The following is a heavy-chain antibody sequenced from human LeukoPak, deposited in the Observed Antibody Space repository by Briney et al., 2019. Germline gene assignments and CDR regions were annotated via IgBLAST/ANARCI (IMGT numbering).Heavy chain of an antibody. Sequence: SETLSLTCAVYGGSFSGYYWSWIRQPPGKGLEWIGEINHSGSTNYNPSLKSRVTISVDTSKNQFSLKLSSVTAADTAVYYCARGGYVFLWFGTPLINNWFDPWGQGTLVTVSS. CDR1: GGSFSGYY. D-gene: IGHD3-10*01. V-gene: IGHV4-34*01. CDR3: ARGGYVFLWFGTPLINNWFDP. CDR2: INHSGST. J-gene: IGHJ5*02.